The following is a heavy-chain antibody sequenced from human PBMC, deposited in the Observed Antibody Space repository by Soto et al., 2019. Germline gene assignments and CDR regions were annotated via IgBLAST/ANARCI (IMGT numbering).Heavy chain of an antibody. CDR3: ARYPTLTDYFFHGMDV. J-gene: IGHJ6*02. Sequence: GESLKISCKGSGYTFTNYWIVWVRQIPGKGLEWMGIIYPGDSDTRYSPSFQGQVTISADRSISTAYLQWSSLRASDTGMYYCARYPTLTDYFFHGMDVWGQGTTVTVSS. CDR2: IYPGDSDT. D-gene: IGHD4-17*01. V-gene: IGHV5-51*01. CDR1: GYTFTNYW.